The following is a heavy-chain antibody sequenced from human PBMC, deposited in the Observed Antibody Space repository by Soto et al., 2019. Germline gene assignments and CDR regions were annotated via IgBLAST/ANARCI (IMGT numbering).Heavy chain of an antibody. D-gene: IGHD2-15*01. CDR1: GGTLNNYA. Sequence: SSVKVSCKASGGTLNNYAINWVRQAPGQGLEWMGGILPVSAPPDYAQKFQGRVSITADHSTSTVYMELSRLKSDDTAVYFCATDSNCDVSKSFWGQGTLVTVSS. CDR2: ILPVSAPP. CDR3: ATDSNCDVSKSF. J-gene: IGHJ4*02. V-gene: IGHV1-69*13.